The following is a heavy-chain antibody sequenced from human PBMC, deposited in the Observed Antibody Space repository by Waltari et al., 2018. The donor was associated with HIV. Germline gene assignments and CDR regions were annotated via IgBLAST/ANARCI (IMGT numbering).Heavy chain of an antibody. CDR2: SVVGSGNT. V-gene: IGHV1-58*01. D-gene: IGHD1-26*01. J-gene: IGHJ4*02. CDR1: GFTFTRSA. CDR3: AAEPEFLGSYSPFFDY. Sequence: QMQLVQSGPEVKKPGTSVKVSCMAAGFTFTRSAVQWLGQAGGQRLDWIGWSVVGSGNTNYAQKFQERVTSTRDMSTSTAYMELSSLRSEDTAVYYCAAEPEFLGSYSPFFDYWGQGTLVTISS.